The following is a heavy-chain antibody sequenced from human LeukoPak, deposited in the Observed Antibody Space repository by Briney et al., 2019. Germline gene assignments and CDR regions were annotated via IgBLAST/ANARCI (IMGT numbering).Heavy chain of an antibody. CDR2: ISSSGSTI. J-gene: IGHJ6*03. V-gene: IGHV3-11*01. CDR3: ARDRRRRGYSYGVYYYYYYMDV. Sequence: PGGSLRLSCAASGFTFSDYYMSWIRQTPGKGLEWVSYISSSGSTIYYADSVKGRFTISRDNAKNSLYLQMNSLRAEDTAVYYCARDRRRRGYSYGVYYYYYYMDVWGKGTTVTVSS. D-gene: IGHD5-18*01. CDR1: GFTFSDYY.